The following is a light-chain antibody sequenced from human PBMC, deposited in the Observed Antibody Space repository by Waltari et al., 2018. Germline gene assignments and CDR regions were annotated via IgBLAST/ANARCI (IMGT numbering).Light chain of an antibody. Sequence: EIVLTQSLATLPLSPGERAPPLSGARQSISSRSLAWYQQKPGLAPRLLIYDASSRATGIPDRFSGSGSGTDFTLTISRLEPEDFAVYHCQQYGGSSLTFGGGTRVEIK. V-gene: IGKV3D-20*01. CDR2: DAS. CDR3: QQYGGSSLT. J-gene: IGKJ4*01. CDR1: QSISSRS.